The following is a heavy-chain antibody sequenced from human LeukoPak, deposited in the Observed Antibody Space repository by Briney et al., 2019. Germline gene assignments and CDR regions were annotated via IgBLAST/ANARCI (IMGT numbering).Heavy chain of an antibody. V-gene: IGHV3-7*05. CDR1: GFTFSSCW. CDR3: ARDPYSSTWSYGVDV. CDR2: IKQDGSEE. D-gene: IGHD6-6*01. Sequence: GGSLRLSCAASGFTFSSCWMSWVRQAPGKGVEWVANIKQDGSEEVYVDSVKGGLTISRDNDKNSLFVQMNTLRAEDTAVYYCARDPYSSTWSYGVDVWGQGTTVTVSS. J-gene: IGHJ6*02.